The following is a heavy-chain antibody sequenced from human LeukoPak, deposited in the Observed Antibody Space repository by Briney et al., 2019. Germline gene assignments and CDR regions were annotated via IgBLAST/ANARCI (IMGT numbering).Heavy chain of an antibody. CDR3: ARENRGYYYGSGSRAIDY. Sequence: ASVKVSCKASGYTFTSYGISWVRQAPGQGLEWMGWISAYNGNTNYAQKLQGRVTMTTDTSTSTAYMELRSLRSDDTAVYYCARENRGYYYGSGSRAIDYWGQGTLVTVSS. CDR2: ISAYNGNT. V-gene: IGHV1-18*01. J-gene: IGHJ4*02. CDR1: GYTFTSYG. D-gene: IGHD3-10*01.